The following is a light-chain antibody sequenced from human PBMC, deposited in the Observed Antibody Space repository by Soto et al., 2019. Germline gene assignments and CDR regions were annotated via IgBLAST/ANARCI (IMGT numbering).Light chain of an antibody. J-gene: IGLJ2*01. CDR1: SSGVGGYNY. V-gene: IGLV2-11*01. CDR3: CSYAGSYTWP. Sequence: QSALTQPRSVSGSPGQSVTISCTETSSGVGGYNYVSWYQQHPGKAPKLMIYDVSKRPSGVPDRFSGSKSGSTASLTISGLQAEDEAHYYCCSYAGSYTWPFGGGTKLTVL. CDR2: DVS.